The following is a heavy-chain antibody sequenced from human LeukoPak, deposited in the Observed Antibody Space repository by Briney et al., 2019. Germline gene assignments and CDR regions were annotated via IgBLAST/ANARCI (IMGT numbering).Heavy chain of an antibody. Sequence: ASVKVSCKASGYTFTNYYIHWVRQAPGQGLEWMGLINPTGGSTYYAQKFQGRVTMTRDMSTSTVYMELSSLRSEDTAVYYCARLTYNSGWFFDYWGQGTLVTVSS. J-gene: IGHJ4*02. V-gene: IGHV1-46*01. CDR2: INPTGGST. CDR3: ARLTYNSGWFFDY. CDR1: GYTFTNYY. D-gene: IGHD6-19*01.